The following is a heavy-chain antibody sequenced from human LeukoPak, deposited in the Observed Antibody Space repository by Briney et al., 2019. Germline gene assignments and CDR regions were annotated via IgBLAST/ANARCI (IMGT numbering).Heavy chain of an antibody. CDR1: GFTFNTYG. D-gene: IGHD3-10*01. V-gene: IGHV3-30*02. CDR3: AKDRSWSTMVDYDY. Sequence: GGSLRLSCATSGFTFNTYGMHWVRQSPGKGLEWVAFIRTDGTNRYYADSAKGRFTIYRDNSKNTLSRQMNGLTPEDTAVYYCAKDRSWSTMVDYDYWGQGSLVSVSS. CDR2: IRTDGTNR. J-gene: IGHJ4*02.